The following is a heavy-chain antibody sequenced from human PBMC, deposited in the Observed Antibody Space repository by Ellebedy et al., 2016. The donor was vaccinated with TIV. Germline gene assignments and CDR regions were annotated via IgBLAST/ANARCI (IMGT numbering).Heavy chain of an antibody. CDR3: ARPGGYCSRTSCSPDFEF. CDR1: GYSFSTYW. V-gene: IGHV5-51*01. Sequence: GESLKISCKGSGYSFSTYWVAWVRQMPGKGLEWMGIISPADSDTRYSPSFQGQVTISVDKSISTAYLQWSSLKASDTAIYYCARPGGYCSRTSCSPDFEFWGQGTLVTVSS. D-gene: IGHD2-2*01. CDR2: ISPADSDT. J-gene: IGHJ4*02.